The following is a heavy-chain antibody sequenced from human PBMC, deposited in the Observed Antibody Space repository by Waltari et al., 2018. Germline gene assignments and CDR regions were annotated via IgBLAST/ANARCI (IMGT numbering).Heavy chain of an antibody. J-gene: IGHJ4*02. CDR1: GVGFGSYS. V-gene: IGHV3-21*01. D-gene: IGHD7-27*01. CDR2: ISSSTTYI. CDR3: VSGGWGFYFDY. Sequence: EVQLVESGGGLVKPGGSLSLSCGASGVGFGSYSMNWVRQAPGKGLEWVSSISSSTTYIHYADSVKGRFTISRDNAKNSLYLQMNSLRVEDTAVYYCVSGGWGFYFDYWGQGTVVTVSS.